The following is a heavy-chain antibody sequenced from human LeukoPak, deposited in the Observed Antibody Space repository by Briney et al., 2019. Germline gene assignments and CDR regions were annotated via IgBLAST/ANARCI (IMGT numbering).Heavy chain of an antibody. Sequence: GGSLRLSCAASGFTFSNYWMSWVRQAPGKGLEWVANINQDGSPKYYVDSVKGRFTISRDNAKNSLYLQMNSLRAEDTAVYYCAQLFYYYYYMDVCGNGTTVTVSS. J-gene: IGHJ6*03. CDR3: AQLFYYYYYMDV. V-gene: IGHV3-7*01. CDR2: INQDGSPK. CDR1: GFTFSNYW. D-gene: IGHD1-1*01.